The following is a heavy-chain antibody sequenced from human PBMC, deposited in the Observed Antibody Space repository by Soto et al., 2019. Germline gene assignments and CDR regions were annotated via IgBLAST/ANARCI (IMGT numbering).Heavy chain of an antibody. CDR3: AKDNPVGHEPLSGSYYANYYYGMDV. D-gene: IGHD1-26*01. CDR2: ISGSGGST. V-gene: IGHV3-23*01. J-gene: IGHJ6*02. Sequence: GGSLRLSCAASGFTFSSYAMSWVRQAPGKGLEWVSAISGSGGSTYYADSVKGRFTISRDNSKNTLYLQMNSLRAEDTAVYYCAKDNPVGHEPLSGSYYANYYYGMDVWGQGTTVTVSS. CDR1: GFTFSSYA.